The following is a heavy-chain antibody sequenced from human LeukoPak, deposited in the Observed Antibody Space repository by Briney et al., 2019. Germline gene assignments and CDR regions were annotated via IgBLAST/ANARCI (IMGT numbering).Heavy chain of an antibody. D-gene: IGHD3-3*01. Sequence: GGSLRLSCAASGFTFSSYSMNWVRQAPGKGLEWVSYISSSSSTIYYADSVKGRFTISRDNAKNSLYLQMNSLRAEDTAVYYCSRDRSDFQHWGQGTLVTVSS. J-gene: IGHJ1*01. V-gene: IGHV3-48*01. CDR3: SRDRSDFQH. CDR1: GFTFSSYS. CDR2: ISSSSSTI.